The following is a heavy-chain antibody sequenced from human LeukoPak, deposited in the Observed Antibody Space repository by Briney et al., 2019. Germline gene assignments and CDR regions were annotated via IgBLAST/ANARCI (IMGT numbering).Heavy chain of an antibody. D-gene: IGHD3-22*01. CDR2: ISGSGGST. Sequence: GGSLRLSCAASGFTFNIYVMSWVRQAPGKGLEWVSDISGSGGSTYYADSVKGRFTISRDNSKNTLYLQMNSLRAEHTAVYYCAKGQYYYDSSGYDYWGQGTLVTVSS. CDR3: AKGQYYYDSSGYDY. V-gene: IGHV3-23*01. CDR1: GFTFNIYV. J-gene: IGHJ4*02.